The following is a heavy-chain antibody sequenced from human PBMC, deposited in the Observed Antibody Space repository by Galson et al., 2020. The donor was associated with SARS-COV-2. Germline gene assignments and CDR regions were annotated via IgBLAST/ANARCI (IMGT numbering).Heavy chain of an antibody. CDR2: ISSSYRYI. Sequence: GGSLRLSCAASGFTFSNYDMNWVRQAPGKGLEWVSSISSSYRYIYYADSVKGRFTISRDNAKNSLFLQMNSLRVDDTAVYYCARDLPTQPGCGGQGTLVTVSS. V-gene: IGHV3-21*01. CDR1: GFTFSNYD. CDR3: ARDLPTQPGC. J-gene: IGHJ4*02. D-gene: IGHD6-19*01.